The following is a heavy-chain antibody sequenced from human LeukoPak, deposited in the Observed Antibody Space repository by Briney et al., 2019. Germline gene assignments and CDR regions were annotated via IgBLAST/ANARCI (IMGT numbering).Heavy chain of an antibody. CDR1: GFTVRSKY. Sequence: GGSLRLSCAASGFTVRSKYMSWVRQAPGKGLEWVSVIYSGGSTYYADSVKGRFTISRDNSKNTVSLQMNSLRAEDTAVYYCARHLNYYLDYWGQGTLVTVSS. V-gene: IGHV3-66*04. J-gene: IGHJ4*02. CDR3: ARHLNYYLDY. CDR2: IYSGGST. D-gene: IGHD3-10*01.